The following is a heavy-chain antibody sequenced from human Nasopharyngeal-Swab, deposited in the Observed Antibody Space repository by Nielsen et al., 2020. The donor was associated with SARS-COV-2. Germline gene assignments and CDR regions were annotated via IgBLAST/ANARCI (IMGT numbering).Heavy chain of an antibody. CDR1: GGSISSGDYY. CDR3: ARAGPLRYFDWLHNWFDP. Sequence: SETLSLTCTVSGGSISSGDYYWSWIRQPPGKGLEWIGYIYYSGSTYYNPSLKSRVTISVDTSKNQFSLKLGSVTAADTAVYYCARAGPLRYFDWLHNWFDPWGQGTLVTVSS. CDR2: IYYSGST. D-gene: IGHD3-9*01. V-gene: IGHV4-30-4*01. J-gene: IGHJ5*02.